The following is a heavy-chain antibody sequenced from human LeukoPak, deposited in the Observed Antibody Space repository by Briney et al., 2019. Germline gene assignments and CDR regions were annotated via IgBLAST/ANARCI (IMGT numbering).Heavy chain of an antibody. V-gene: IGHV1-46*01. Sequence: ASVKVSCKASGYTFSTFYVHWARQAPGQGLEWMGMIRPSDGSTRSAEKFQGRVTMTRDTSTSTVYMEVSRLKSEDTAVYYCASTGPTVQYFDYWGQGTLVTVSS. CDR1: GYTFSTFY. CDR3: ASTGPTVQYFDY. J-gene: IGHJ4*02. D-gene: IGHD4-11*01. CDR2: IRPSDGST.